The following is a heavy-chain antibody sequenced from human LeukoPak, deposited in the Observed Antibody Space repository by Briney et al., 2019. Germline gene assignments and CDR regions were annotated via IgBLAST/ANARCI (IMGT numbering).Heavy chain of an antibody. J-gene: IGHJ6*02. D-gene: IGHD3-3*01. CDR1: GFTFSSYD. CDR3: ARGGGKPYYDFWSGSYYGMDV. V-gene: IGHV3-13*01. CDR2: ISTAGDT. Sequence: HPGRSLRLSCAASGFTFSSYDMHWVRQATGKGLEWVSAISTAGDTYYPGSVKGRFTISRENAKNSLYLQMNSLRAGDTAVYYCARGGGKPYYDFWSGSYYGMDVWGQGTTVTVSS.